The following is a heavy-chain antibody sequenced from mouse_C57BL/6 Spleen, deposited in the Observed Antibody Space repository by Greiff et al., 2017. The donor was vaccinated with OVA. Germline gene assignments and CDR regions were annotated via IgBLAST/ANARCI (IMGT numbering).Heavy chain of an antibody. Sequence: QVQLKQSGAELMKPGASVKLSCKATGYTFTGYWIEWVKQRPGHGLEWIGEILPGSGSTNYNEKFKGKATFTADTSSNTAYMQLSSLTTEDSAIYYCESGGGDGYYRRYYFDYWGQGTTLTVSS. V-gene: IGHV1-9*01. CDR1: GYTFTGYW. CDR3: ESGGGDGYYRRYYFDY. D-gene: IGHD2-3*01. CDR2: ILPGSGST. J-gene: IGHJ2*01.